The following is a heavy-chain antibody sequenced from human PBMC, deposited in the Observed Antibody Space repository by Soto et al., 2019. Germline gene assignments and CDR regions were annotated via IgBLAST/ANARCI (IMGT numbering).Heavy chain of an antibody. V-gene: IGHV4-59*01. CDR1: GGSISSYY. CDR2: IYYSGST. Sequence: SETLSLTCTVSGGSISSYYWSWIRQPPGKGLEWIGYIYYSGSTNYNPSLKSRVTISVDTSKNQFSLKLSSVTAADTAVYYCARDLGELDYWGQGTLVTVSS. D-gene: IGHD2-21*01. J-gene: IGHJ4*02. CDR3: ARDLGELDY.